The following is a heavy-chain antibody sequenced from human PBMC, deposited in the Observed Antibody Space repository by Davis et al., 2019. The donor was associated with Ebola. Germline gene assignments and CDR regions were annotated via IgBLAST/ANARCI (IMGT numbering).Heavy chain of an antibody. CDR3: ARSYDSSGNNWFDP. Sequence: MPSETLSLTCTVSGGSISSGGYYWTWIRQHPGKGLEWIGNIYYSGTTYPNPSLKSRLRMSVDTYKNQFSLNLSSMTAADTAVYYCARSYDSSGNNWFDPWGQGTLVTVSS. D-gene: IGHD3-22*01. CDR2: IYYSGTT. J-gene: IGHJ5*02. V-gene: IGHV4-31*03. CDR1: GGSISSGGYY.